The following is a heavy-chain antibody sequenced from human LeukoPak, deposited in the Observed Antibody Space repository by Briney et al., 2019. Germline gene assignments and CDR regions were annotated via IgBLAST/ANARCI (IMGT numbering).Heavy chain of an antibody. D-gene: IGHD1-14*01. V-gene: IGHV3-48*01. J-gene: IGHJ4*02. CDR1: GFTFNAFG. Sequence: GGSLRLSCAASGFTFNAFGMNWVRQAPGKGLEWVSYIGTTSGATYYADSVKGRFTISRDSAKNSLYLQMNSLRAEDTAVYYCAREEGPLDYWGQGTLVTVSS. CDR2: IGTTSGAT. CDR3: AREEGPLDY.